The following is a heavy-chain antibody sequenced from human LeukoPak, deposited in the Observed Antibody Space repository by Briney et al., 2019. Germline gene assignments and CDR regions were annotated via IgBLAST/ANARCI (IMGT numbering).Heavy chain of an antibody. D-gene: IGHD2-15*01. J-gene: IGHJ6*03. CDR2: VSYSGNT. V-gene: IGHV4-39*07. CDR1: GGSISRSSYY. Sequence: SETLSLTCTVSGGSISRSSYYWGWIRQTPGMGLEGIGSVSYSGNTDYNPSLKSRVTISVDTSKNQFSLKLSSVTAADTAVYYCARGGCSGGSCYLDYYYYYYMDVWGKGTTVTVSS. CDR3: ARGGCSGGSCYLDYYYYYYMDV.